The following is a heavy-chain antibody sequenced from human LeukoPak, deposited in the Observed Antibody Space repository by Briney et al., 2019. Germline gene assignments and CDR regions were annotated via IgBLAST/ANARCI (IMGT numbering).Heavy chain of an antibody. CDR2: IYYSGTT. J-gene: IGHJ4*02. V-gene: IGHV4-39*01. Sequence: SETLSLTCTVSGGYINTSGYYWGWIRQPPGKGLEWIGSIYYSGTTYYYPFLKSRVTISVDTSKNQFSLKLSSVTAADTAVYYCATAPSGSYYYFDYWGQGTLVTVSS. CDR1: GGYINTSGYY. D-gene: IGHD1-26*01. CDR3: ATAPSGSYYYFDY.